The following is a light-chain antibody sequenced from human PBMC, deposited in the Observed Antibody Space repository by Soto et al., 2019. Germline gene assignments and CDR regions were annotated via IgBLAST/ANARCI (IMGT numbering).Light chain of an antibody. V-gene: IGKV1-5*03. CDR3: QQYTNYLWT. CDR2: AAS. CDR1: QTISGW. J-gene: IGKJ1*01. Sequence: DIQMTQSPSTLSASVGDGVTITCRASQTISGWLAWYQQKPGKAPKLLIYAASSLKSGVPSRFSGSGSGTEFTLTISSLQPDDFATYYCQQYTNYLWTFGQGTKVDIK.